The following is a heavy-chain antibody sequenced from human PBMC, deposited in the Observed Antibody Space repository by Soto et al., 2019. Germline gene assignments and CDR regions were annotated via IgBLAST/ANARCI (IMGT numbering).Heavy chain of an antibody. J-gene: IGHJ4*02. D-gene: IGHD6-6*01. CDR3: ARDRSHGSSGFDY. CDR1: GGSVSSGSYY. CDR2: IYYSGST. Sequence: PSETLSLTCTVSGGSVSSGSYYWSWIRQPPGKGLEWIGYIYYSGSTNYNPSLKSRVTISVDTSKNQFSLKLSSVTAADAAVYYCARDRSHGSSGFDYWGQGTLVTVSS. V-gene: IGHV4-61*01.